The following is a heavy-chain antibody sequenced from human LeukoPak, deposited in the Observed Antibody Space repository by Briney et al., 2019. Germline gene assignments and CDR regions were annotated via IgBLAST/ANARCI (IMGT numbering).Heavy chain of an antibody. V-gene: IGHV3-23*01. CDR2: ISGSGGTT. J-gene: IGHJ4*02. D-gene: IGHD5-12*01. Sequence: GGSLRLSCAASGFTFSGYAMSWVRQAPGKGLEWVSTISGSGGTTYYADSVKGRFTISGDNAKNSLYLQMNSLRVDDTAVYYCARGGYSFDYLGQGTLVTVSS. CDR1: GFTFSGYA. CDR3: ARGGYSFDY.